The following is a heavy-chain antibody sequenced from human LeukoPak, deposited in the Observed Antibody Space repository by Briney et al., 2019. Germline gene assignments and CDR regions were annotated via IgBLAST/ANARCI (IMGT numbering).Heavy chain of an antibody. V-gene: IGHV4-39*07. Sequence: SETLSLTCTVSGGSISSSSYYWGWIRQPPGKGLECIGSIYYSGSTNYNPSLKSRVTISVDTSKNQFSLKLSSVTAADTAVYYCARTRLHERITIFGVVPEEYYYMDVWGKGTTVTVSS. CDR2: IYYSGST. CDR1: GGSISSSSYY. J-gene: IGHJ6*03. CDR3: ARTRLHERITIFGVVPEEYYYMDV. D-gene: IGHD3-3*01.